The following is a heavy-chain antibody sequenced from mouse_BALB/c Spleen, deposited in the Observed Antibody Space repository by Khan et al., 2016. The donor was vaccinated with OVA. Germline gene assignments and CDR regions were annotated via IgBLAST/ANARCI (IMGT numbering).Heavy chain of an antibody. J-gene: IGHJ3*01. D-gene: IGHD2-1*01. CDR2: ISTYYGDA. Sequence: QVQLQQSGAELVRPGVSVKISCKGSGYTFTDFALHWVKQSHAKSLEWIGVISTYYGDATYNQKFKGKATMTVDKSSSTAYVELARLTSDDSAIYFCVRGNGHSRFGYWGQGTLVTVSA. V-gene: IGHV1S137*01. CDR3: VRGNGHSRFGY. CDR1: GYTFTDFA.